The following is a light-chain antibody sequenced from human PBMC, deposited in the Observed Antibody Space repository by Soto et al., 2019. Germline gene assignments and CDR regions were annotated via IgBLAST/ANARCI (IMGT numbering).Light chain of an antibody. J-gene: IGKJ1*01. V-gene: IGKV3-15*01. Sequence: EMVMTQSPATLSVSPGERATLSCRASQSVSSNLAWYQQKPGQAPRILIYGASTRTTGIPARFSGSGSGTEFTLTISSLQSEDFAVYYCQQYNNWPPWTFGQGTKVEIK. CDR1: QSVSSN. CDR2: GAS. CDR3: QQYNNWPPWT.